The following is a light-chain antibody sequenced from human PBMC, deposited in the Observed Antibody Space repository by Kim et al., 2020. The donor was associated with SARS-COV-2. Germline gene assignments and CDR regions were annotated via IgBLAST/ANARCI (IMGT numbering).Light chain of an antibody. CDR2: AAS. CDR3: QQADSFPYT. Sequence: SACVGDRATLPGRASQGIPTLWAWYQQKPGRAPNPLISAASTLQSGVPPRFSGSGSGTDFTLTIRSLQPEDSATYYCQQADSFPYTFGQGTKLEI. CDR1: QGIPTL. J-gene: IGKJ2*01. V-gene: IGKV1-12*01.